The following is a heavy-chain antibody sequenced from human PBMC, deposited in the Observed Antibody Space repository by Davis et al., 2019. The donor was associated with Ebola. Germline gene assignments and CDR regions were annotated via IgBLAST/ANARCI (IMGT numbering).Heavy chain of an antibody. CDR2: ISSSSSYI. V-gene: IGHV3-21*01. CDR3: ARDLGYYGMDV. J-gene: IGHJ6*02. Sequence: GESLKISCAASGFTFSSYSMNWVRQAPGKGLEWVSSISSSSSYIYYADSVKGRFTISRDNAKNSLYLQMNSLRAEDTAVYYCARDLGYYGMDVWGQGTTVTVSS. CDR1: GFTFSSYS.